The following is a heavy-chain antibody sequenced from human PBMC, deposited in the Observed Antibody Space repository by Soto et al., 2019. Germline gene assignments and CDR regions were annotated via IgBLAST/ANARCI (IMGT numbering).Heavy chain of an antibody. CDR2: ISGSGGST. CDR3: ARVFYYDILTGKSYNMDV. V-gene: IGHV3-23*01. D-gene: IGHD3-9*01. CDR1: GFTFSNYA. Sequence: GGSLRLSCEASGFTFSNYAMSWVRQAPGKGLEWVSVISGSGGSTNYADSAKGRFTISRDNSMDTLYLQMNSLRAEDTAVYYCARVFYYDILTGKSYNMDVWGQGTTVTVSS. J-gene: IGHJ6*02.